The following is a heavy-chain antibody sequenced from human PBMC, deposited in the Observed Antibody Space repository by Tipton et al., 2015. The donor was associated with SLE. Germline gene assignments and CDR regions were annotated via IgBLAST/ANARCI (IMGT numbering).Heavy chain of an antibody. CDR3: AKPTLLWFGELLFFDY. Sequence: SLRLSCAASGFTFSSYGMHWVRQAPGKGLEWVAVIWYDGSNKYYADSVKGRFTISRDNSKNTLYLQMNSLRAEDTAVYYCAKPTLLWFGELLFFDYWGQGTLVTVSS. CDR2: IWYDGSNK. J-gene: IGHJ4*02. V-gene: IGHV3-33*06. CDR1: GFTFSSYG. D-gene: IGHD3-10*01.